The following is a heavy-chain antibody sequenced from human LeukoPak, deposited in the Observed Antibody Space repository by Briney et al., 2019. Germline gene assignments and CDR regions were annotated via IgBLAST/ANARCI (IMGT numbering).Heavy chain of an antibody. Sequence: RASVKVSCKASGGTFSSYAISWVRQAPGQGLEWMGGIIPIFGTANYAQKFQGRVTITADESTSTAYMELSSLRSEDTAVYYCARGLPGLGYYYGLDVWGQGTTVTVSS. D-gene: IGHD3-22*01. CDR1: GGTFSSYA. CDR3: ARGLPGLGYYYGLDV. V-gene: IGHV1-69*13. J-gene: IGHJ6*02. CDR2: IIPIFGTA.